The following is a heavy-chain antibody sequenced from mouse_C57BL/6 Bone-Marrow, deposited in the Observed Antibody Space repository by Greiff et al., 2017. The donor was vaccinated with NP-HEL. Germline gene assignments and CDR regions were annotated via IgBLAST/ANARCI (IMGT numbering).Heavy chain of an antibody. J-gene: IGHJ1*03. D-gene: IGHD1-1*01. Sequence: EVQLQQSGPELVKPGASVKISCKASGYTFTDYYMNWVKQSHGKSLEWIGDINPNNGGTSYNQKFKGKATLTVDKSSNTAYMELRSLTSEDSAVYYCARPGLRSGYWYFDVWGTGTTVTVSS. CDR2: INPNNGGT. V-gene: IGHV1-26*01. CDR3: ARPGLRSGYWYFDV. CDR1: GYTFTDYY.